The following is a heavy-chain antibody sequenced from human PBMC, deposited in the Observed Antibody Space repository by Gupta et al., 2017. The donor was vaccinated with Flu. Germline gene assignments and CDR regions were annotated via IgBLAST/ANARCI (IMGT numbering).Heavy chain of an antibody. D-gene: IGHD3-16*01. CDR1: GYMFTGYF. CDR3: ARSRASDYGGLGD. J-gene: IGHJ4*02. V-gene: IGHV1-2*02. CDR2: INPSSGGT. Sequence: VQSGAEVKKPGASVKVSCQASGYMFTGYFMHWVREAPGQGLEWMGWINPSSGGTKYAERFQGRVTMTRDKSINTSYMELSSLRSDDTAVYYCARSRASDYGGLGDWGQGTPVTVSA.